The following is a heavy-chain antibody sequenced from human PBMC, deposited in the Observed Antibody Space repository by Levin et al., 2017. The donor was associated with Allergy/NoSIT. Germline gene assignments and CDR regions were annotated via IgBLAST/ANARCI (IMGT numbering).Heavy chain of an antibody. J-gene: IGHJ5*02. CDR3: AKGGYCSSTSCYSWFDP. Sequence: QTGGSLRLSCAASGFSFGTYGMSWVRQAPGKGLEWVSAISGSGGSTYYADSVKGRFTISRDNSKNTLYLQMNSLRAEDTAVYYCAKGGYCSSTSCYSWFDPWGQGTLVTVSS. D-gene: IGHD2-2*02. CDR1: GFSFGTYG. V-gene: IGHV3-23*01. CDR2: ISGSGGST.